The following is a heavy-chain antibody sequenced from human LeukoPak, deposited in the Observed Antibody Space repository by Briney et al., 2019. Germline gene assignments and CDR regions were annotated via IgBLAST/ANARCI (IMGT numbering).Heavy chain of an antibody. V-gene: IGHV3-30*02. D-gene: IGHD5-18*01. CDR3: ARDWGSGYSYGPYYYYMDV. Sequence: GGSLRLSCAASGFTFSSYGMHWVRQAPGKGLEWVAFIRYDGSNKYYADSVKGRFTISRDNSKNTLYLQMGSLRAEDMAVYYCARDWGSGYSYGPYYYYMDVWGKGTTVTISS. J-gene: IGHJ6*03. CDR2: IRYDGSNK. CDR1: GFTFSSYG.